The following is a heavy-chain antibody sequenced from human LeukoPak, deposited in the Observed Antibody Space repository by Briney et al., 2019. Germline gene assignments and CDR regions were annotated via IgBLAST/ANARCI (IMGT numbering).Heavy chain of an antibody. CDR1: GFTFSSYA. CDR3: KGVVADFDY. D-gene: IGHD2-2*01. CDR2: ISYDGSNK. V-gene: IGHV3-30-3*01. Sequence: GGSLRLSCAASGFTFSSYAIHWVRQAPGKGLEWVALISYDGSNKYYADSVKGRFTISRDNSKNTLYLQMNSLRAEDTAVYYCKGVVADFDYWGQGTLVTVSS. J-gene: IGHJ4*02.